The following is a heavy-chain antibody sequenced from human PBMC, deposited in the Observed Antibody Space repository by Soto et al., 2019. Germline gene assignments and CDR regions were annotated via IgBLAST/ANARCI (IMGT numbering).Heavy chain of an antibody. V-gene: IGHV3-23*01. CDR2: ISGSAGST. CDR3: AKIGLGIFDY. J-gene: IGHJ4*02. Sequence: EVQLLESGGGLVQPGGSLRLSCAAYGFSFYSYAMSWVRQAPGKGLEWVSVISGSAGSTYYADSVKGRFTISRDNSKNTLYLQMNSLRAEDTALYYCAKIGLGIFDYWGQGTLVTVSS. CDR1: GFSFYSYA. D-gene: IGHD6-19*01.